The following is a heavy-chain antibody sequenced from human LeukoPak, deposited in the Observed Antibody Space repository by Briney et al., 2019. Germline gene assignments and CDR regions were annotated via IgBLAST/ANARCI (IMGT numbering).Heavy chain of an antibody. D-gene: IGHD6-19*01. CDR2: ISSSSSTI. J-gene: IGHJ5*02. V-gene: IGHV3-48*02. CDR3: ARETIAVGEDWFDP. CDR1: GFTFSSYS. Sequence: GGSLRLSCAASGFTFSSYSMNWVRQAPGKGLEWVSYISSSSSTIYCADSVKGRFTISRDNAKNSLYLQMNSLRDEDTAVYYCARETIAVGEDWFDPWGQGTLVTVS.